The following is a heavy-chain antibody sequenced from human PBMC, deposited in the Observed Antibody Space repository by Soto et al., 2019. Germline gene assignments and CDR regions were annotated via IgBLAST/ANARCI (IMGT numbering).Heavy chain of an antibody. CDR2: IYHSGST. V-gene: IGHV4-38-2*02. J-gene: IGHJ3*02. CDR3: ARDRFHDSSGYQFDAFDI. CDR1: GYSISSGYY. D-gene: IGHD3-22*01. Sequence: SETLSLTCTVSGYSISSGYYWGWIRQPPGKGLEWIGSIYHSGSTYYNPSLKSRVTISVDTSKNEFSLKLSSVTAADTAVYYCARDRFHDSSGYQFDAFDIWGQGTMVTVSS.